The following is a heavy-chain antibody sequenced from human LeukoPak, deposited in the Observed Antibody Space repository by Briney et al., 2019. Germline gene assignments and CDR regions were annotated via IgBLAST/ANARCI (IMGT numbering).Heavy chain of an antibody. V-gene: IGHV3-7*01. CDR1: GFSFSGYW. Sequence: PGGSLRLSCAASGFSFSGYWMSWVRQAPGKGVEWVANIKYDGTMKFYLDSVKGRFTISRDNAKNLLYLQMNSLRADDTAVYYCATSDDSSANEWGQGTLVTVPS. CDR3: ATSDDSSANE. D-gene: IGHD3-22*01. CDR2: IKYDGTMK. J-gene: IGHJ4*02.